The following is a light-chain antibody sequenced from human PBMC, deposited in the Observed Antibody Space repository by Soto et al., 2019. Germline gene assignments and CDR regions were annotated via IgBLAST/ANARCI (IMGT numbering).Light chain of an antibody. Sequence: DIQMTQSPSSLSASVGDIVTITCRASLDISSYLAWYQQKPGKVPKLLIYAASILQSGVPSRFSGSGSGTDFTLTISRLLPEDVATYYCQRYNSAPLTFGGGTKVDIK. CDR2: AAS. CDR1: LDISSY. J-gene: IGKJ4*01. V-gene: IGKV1-27*01. CDR3: QRYNSAPLT.